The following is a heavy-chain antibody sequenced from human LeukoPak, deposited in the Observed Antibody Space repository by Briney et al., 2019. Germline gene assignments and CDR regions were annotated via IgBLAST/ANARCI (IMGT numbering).Heavy chain of an antibody. D-gene: IGHD1-1*01. Sequence: GASVKISCKAFGYTFSIYYIHWVRQAPRQGLEWIGVINPRSDSTTYAQKFQGRVTLTSDTSTDTVYMDLSSMRSDDTAVYYCARVSLPGTTYPPFDYWGQGTLVTVSS. V-gene: IGHV1-46*01. CDR3: ARVSLPGTTYPPFDY. CDR2: INPRSDST. CDR1: GYTFSIYY. J-gene: IGHJ4*02.